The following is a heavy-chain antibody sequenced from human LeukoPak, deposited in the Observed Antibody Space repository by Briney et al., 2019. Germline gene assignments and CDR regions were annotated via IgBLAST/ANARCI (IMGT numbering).Heavy chain of an antibody. CDR2: IYYSGST. CDR1: GGSISSGGYY. J-gene: IGHJ5*02. CDR3: ARMNSVRGVTP. Sequence: SQTLSLTCAVSGGSISSGGYYWSWIRQHPGKGLEWIGYIYYSGSTYYNPPLKSRVTISVDTSNNQFSLKRSSVTAADTAVYYCARMNSVRGVTPWGQGTLVTVSS. D-gene: IGHD3-10*02. V-gene: IGHV4-31*11.